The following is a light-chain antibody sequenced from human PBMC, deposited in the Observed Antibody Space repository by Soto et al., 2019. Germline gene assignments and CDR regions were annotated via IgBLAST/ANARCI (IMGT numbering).Light chain of an antibody. CDR3: QQYRDTIT. V-gene: IGKV4-1*01. J-gene: IGKJ5*01. Sequence: DIVMTQSPDSLAVSLGERATINCKSSQSVIDTSNNRNSLAWYQQKPGQPPKLLFYGASTRGSGVPGRFSGSGSGTDFSLTISSLQAEDVAVYYCQQYRDTITFGQGTRLELE. CDR2: GAS. CDR1: QSVIDTSNNRNS.